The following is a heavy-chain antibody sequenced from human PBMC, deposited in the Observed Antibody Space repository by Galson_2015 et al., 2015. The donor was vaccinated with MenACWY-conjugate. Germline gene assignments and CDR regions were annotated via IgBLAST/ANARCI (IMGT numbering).Heavy chain of an antibody. Sequence: AATHYIDSVKGRFTISRDNSKNTLYLQMSRLRAEDTALYYSAKDVYMDVWGKGTTVSVSS. J-gene: IGHJ6*03. V-gene: IGHV3-23*01. CDR3: AKDVYMDV. CDR2: AAT.